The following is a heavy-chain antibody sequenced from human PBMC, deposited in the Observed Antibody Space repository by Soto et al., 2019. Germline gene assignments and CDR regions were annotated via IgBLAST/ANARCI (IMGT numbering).Heavy chain of an antibody. CDR1: GFTFSSYT. CDR3: ARDKGIAGSFDP. CDR2: ISLTSSSI. Sequence: PGGSLRLSCAASGFTFSSYTMSWVRQAPGKGLEWVSYISLTSSSIYYADSVKGRFTISRDNSKNSLYLQMNSLGDEDTAVYYCARDKGIAGSFDPWGQGTLVTVSS. D-gene: IGHD6-13*01. J-gene: IGHJ5*02. V-gene: IGHV3-48*02.